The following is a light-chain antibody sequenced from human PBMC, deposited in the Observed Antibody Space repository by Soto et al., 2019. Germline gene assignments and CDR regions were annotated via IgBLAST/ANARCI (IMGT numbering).Light chain of an antibody. V-gene: IGLV2-14*01. CDR1: SSDIGDYDY. CDR2: EVI. CDR3: TSYTTINTYI. Sequence: SALTQPASVSASPGQSITISCTGTSSDIGDYDYVSWYQQHPGKAPKLIIYEVINRPSGVSDRFSGSKSGNTASLTISGLQSEDEADYYCTSYTTINTYIFGTGTKVTVL. J-gene: IGLJ1*01.